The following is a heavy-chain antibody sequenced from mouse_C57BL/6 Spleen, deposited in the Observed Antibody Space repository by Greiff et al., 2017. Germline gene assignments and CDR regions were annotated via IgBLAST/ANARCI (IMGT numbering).Heavy chain of an antibody. Sequence: EVQLQESGGGLVKPGGSLKLSCAASGFTFSSYAMSWVRQTPEKRLEWVATISDGGSYTYYPDNVKGRFTISRDNAQNNLYLQMSHLTSEDTAMYYCARDGRRSGWYFDGWGTGTTVTVAS. CDR1: GFTFSSYA. V-gene: IGHV5-4*01. CDR3: ARDGRRSGWYFDG. CDR2: ISDGGSYT. D-gene: IGHD1-1*01. J-gene: IGHJ1*03.